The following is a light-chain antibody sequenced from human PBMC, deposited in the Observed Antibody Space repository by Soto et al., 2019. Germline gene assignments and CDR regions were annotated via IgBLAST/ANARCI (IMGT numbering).Light chain of an antibody. J-gene: IGKJ1*01. CDR3: QHYGTSPTST. Sequence: EIVLTQSPGTLSLSPGERATLSCRASQSVSSSYLAWYQQKPAQAPRLLISGTSTRATGIPDRFSGSGSGTESTLPIPRLEPEAFAVYFCQHYGTSPTSTFGQGTKVEMK. CDR1: QSVSSSY. CDR2: GTS. V-gene: IGKV3-20*01.